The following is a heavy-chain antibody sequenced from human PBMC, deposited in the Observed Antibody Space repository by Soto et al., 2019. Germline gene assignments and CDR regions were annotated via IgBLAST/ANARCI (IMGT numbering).Heavy chain of an antibody. D-gene: IGHD5-12*01. J-gene: IGHJ4*02. CDR2: INSDGSST. Sequence: TGGSLRLSCAASGFTFSSYWMHWVRQAPGKGLVWVSRINSDGSSTSYADSVKGRFTISRDNAKNTLYLQMNSLRAEDTAVYYCARHRSGYSGCDQTEFDYWGQGTLVTVSS. CDR1: GFTFSSYW. V-gene: IGHV3-74*01. CDR3: ARHRSGYSGCDQTEFDY.